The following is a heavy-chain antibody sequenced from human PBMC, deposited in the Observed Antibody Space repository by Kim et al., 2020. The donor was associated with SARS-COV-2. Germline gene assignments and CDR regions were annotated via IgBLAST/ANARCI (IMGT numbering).Heavy chain of an antibody. CDR3: ARAPFGNAVAGTFDY. CDR2: IYYSGTT. D-gene: IGHD6-19*01. CDR1: GGSISSGDYY. J-gene: IGHJ4*02. V-gene: IGHV4-30-4*01. Sequence: SETLSLTCTVSGGSISSGDYYWSWIRQPPGKGLEWIGYIYYSGTTYYNPSLKSRVTISVDKSKNQFSLKLSSVTAADTAVYYCARAPFGNAVAGTFDYWGQGTLVTVSS.